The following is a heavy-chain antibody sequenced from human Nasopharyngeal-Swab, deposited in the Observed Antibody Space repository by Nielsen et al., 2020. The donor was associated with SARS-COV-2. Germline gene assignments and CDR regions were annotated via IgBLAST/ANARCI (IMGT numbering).Heavy chain of an antibody. J-gene: IGHJ4*02. CDR3: ASRPRAGY. Sequence: VRQAPGKGLEWVSSITSSSTYTYYTDSVEGRFTISRDNAKNSLFLQMNSLRGEDTAVYYCASRPRAGYWGQGTLVTVSS. CDR2: ITSSSTYT. V-gene: IGHV3-21*01.